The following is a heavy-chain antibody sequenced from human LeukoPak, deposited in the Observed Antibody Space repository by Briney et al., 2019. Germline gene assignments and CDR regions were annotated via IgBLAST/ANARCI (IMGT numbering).Heavy chain of an antibody. J-gene: IGHJ4*02. CDR1: GFTFTNYA. CDR3: AKAKDQWELLDGALHS. D-gene: IGHD1-26*01. V-gene: IGHV3-23*01. CDR2: ISGGGGTT. Sequence: GGSLRLSCAASGFTFTNYAMNWVRQAPGKGLEWVSDISGGGGTTYYADSVKGRFTISRDNSKNTLFLQISSLRAEDTAVYYCAKAKDQWELLDGALHSWGQGTLVIVSS.